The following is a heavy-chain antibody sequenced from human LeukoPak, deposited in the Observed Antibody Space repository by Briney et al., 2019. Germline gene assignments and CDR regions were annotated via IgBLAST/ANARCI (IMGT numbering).Heavy chain of an antibody. J-gene: IGHJ4*02. D-gene: IGHD2-21*01. V-gene: IGHV3-74*01. CDR2: ITIDGSDT. CDR3: ASGGDAFSTYY. CDR1: GFTFTDYW. Sequence: PGGSLSLSCAASGFTFTDYWMHWACQTPGKGLVRVSRITIDGSDTTYADSVKGRFTISRDNAQNTVYLQMNSLRAEDTAIYYCASGGDAFSTYYWGQGTLVTVSS.